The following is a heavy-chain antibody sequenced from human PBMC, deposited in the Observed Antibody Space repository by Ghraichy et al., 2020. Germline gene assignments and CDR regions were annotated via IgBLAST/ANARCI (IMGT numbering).Heavy chain of an antibody. CDR2: VYYSGNT. CDR3: ARLPLGGGLDAFDV. CDR1: SRSLSSSNDY. D-gene: IGHD5-24*01. J-gene: IGHJ3*01. Sequence: SETLSLTCTVSSRSLSSSNDYSGWIRQPPGKGLEWLGTVYYSGNTFYNPSLKSRLTISIDRSKNQFSLDLSSVTAADTGVYYCARLPLGGGLDAFDVWGQGTVFSVSS. V-gene: IGHV4-39*01.